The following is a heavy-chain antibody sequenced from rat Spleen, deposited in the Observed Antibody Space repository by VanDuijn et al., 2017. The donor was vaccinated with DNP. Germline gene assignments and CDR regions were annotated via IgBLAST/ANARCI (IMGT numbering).Heavy chain of an antibody. CDR1: GFTFSFYG. J-gene: IGHJ3*01. D-gene: IGHD1-7*01. V-gene: IGHV5S23*01. Sequence: EVQLVESGGGLVQPGNSLKLSCAASGFTFSFYGMAWVRQAPKKGLEWVASISASGSSTSYRDSVKGRFTISRDNAKSTFYLQMDSLRSEDTATYYCATSSYFGYDYGFAYWGQGTLVTVSS. CDR2: ISASGSST. CDR3: ATSSYFGYDYGFAY.